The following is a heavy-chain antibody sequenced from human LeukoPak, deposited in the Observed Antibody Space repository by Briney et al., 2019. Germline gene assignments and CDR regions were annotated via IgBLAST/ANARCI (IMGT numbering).Heavy chain of an antibody. J-gene: IGHJ4*02. CDR3: ARDEMTTVTPGGY. Sequence: SVKVSCKASGGTFSSYAINWVRQAPGQGLEWIGNIIPIFRTSNNAQKLQGRVTITADESASTAYMELRSLRSDDTAVYYCARDEMTTVTPGGYWGQGTLVTVSS. V-gene: IGHV1-69*13. CDR1: GGTFSSYA. CDR2: IIPIFRTS. D-gene: IGHD4-17*01.